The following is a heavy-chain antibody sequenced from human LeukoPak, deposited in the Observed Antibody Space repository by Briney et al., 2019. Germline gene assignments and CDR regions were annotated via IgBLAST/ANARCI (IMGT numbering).Heavy chain of an antibody. CDR1: GGSFSGYY. D-gene: IGHD3-16*02. CDR2: INHSGST. CDR3: ARGRYLPLYFDY. Sequence: PSETLSLTCAVYGGSFSGYYWSWIRQPSGKGLEWIGEINHSGSTNYNPSLKSRVTISVDTSKNQFFLKLSSVTAADTAVYYCARGRYLPLYFDYWGQGTLVTVSS. V-gene: IGHV4-34*01. J-gene: IGHJ4*02.